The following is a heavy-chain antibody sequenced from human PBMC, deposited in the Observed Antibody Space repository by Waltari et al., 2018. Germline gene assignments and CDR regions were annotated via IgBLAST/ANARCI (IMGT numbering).Heavy chain of an antibody. J-gene: IGHJ4*02. V-gene: IGHV4-31*03. Sequence: QVQLQESGPGLVKPSQTLSLTCTVSAGSISSCGYYWSRLRQHPGKGLEWIGYIYYRGSTYYNPSLKSRVTISVDTSKNQFSLKLSSVTAADTAVYYCARGMVVTAIHFDYWGQGTLVTVSS. CDR1: AGSISSCGYY. CDR3: ARGMVVTAIHFDY. CDR2: IYYRGST. D-gene: IGHD2-21*02.